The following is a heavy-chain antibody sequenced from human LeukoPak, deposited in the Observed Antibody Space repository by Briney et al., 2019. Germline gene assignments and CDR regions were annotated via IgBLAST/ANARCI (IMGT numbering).Heavy chain of an antibody. J-gene: IGHJ4*02. CDR2: ISGSGGST. Sequence: GGSLRLSCAASGFTFSSFAMSWVRQAPGKGLEWVSVISGSGGSTYYADSVKGRFIISRDKSKNTLYLQMNSLRAEDTAVYYCAGFGGNSFWGPGTLVTVSS. CDR1: GFTFSSFA. CDR3: AGFGGNSF. V-gene: IGHV3-23*01. D-gene: IGHD4-23*01.